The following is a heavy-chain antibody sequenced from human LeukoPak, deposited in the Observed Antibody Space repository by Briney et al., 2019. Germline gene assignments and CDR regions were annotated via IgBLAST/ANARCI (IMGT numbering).Heavy chain of an antibody. D-gene: IGHD6-13*01. Sequence: GRSLRLSCAASGFTFSSYAMHWVRQAPGKGLEWVAVISYDGSNKYYADSVKGRFTISGDNSKNTLYLQMNSLRAEDTAVYYCARDRSSSWLWTYYYYGMDVWGQGTTVTVSS. CDR3: ARDRSSSWLWTYYYYGMDV. CDR1: GFTFSSYA. CDR2: ISYDGSNK. J-gene: IGHJ6*02. V-gene: IGHV3-30-3*01.